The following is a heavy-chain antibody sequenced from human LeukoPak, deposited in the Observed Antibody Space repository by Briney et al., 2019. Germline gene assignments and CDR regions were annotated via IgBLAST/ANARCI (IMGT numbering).Heavy chain of an antibody. CDR3: TRGPYYYDSSGYYYMNWFDP. J-gene: IGHJ5*02. CDR1: GFSFGDYG. V-gene: IGHV3-49*04. D-gene: IGHD3-22*01. Sequence: PGGSLRLSCTASGFSFGDYGLSWVRQAPGKGLEWIGFIRRKANDGTTEYAASVKGRFTISRDDSKAIAYLQMNGLQTEDTALYYCTRGPYYYDSSGYYYMNWFDPWGQGTLVTVSS. CDR2: IRRKANDGTT.